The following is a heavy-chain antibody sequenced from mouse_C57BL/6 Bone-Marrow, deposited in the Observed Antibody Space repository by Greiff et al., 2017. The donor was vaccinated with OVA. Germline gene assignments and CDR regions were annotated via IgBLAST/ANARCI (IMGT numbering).Heavy chain of an antibody. CDR1: GYTFTDYY. CDR3: ARYSDYEYYFDY. V-gene: IGHV1-26*01. Sequence: EVQLQQSGPELVKPGASVKISCKASGYTFTDYYMNWVKQSHGKSLEWIGDINPNNGGTSYNQKFKGKATLTVDKSSSTAYMELRSLTSEDSAVYYCARYSDYEYYFDYWGQGTTLTVSS. J-gene: IGHJ2*01. D-gene: IGHD2-4*01. CDR2: INPNNGGT.